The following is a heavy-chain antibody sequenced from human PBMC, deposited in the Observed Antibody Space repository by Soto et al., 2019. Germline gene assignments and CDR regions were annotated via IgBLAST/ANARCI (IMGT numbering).Heavy chain of an antibody. CDR2: IYYSGST. V-gene: IGHV4-59*01. J-gene: IGHJ4*02. CDR1: GISISDYY. CDR3: ARVRSTFDD. Sequence: SETLSLTCTVSGISISDYYWNWVRQPPGKGLEWIGDIYYSGSTNYNPSLKSRITISVDRSGNQFSLRLTSVTAADTAVYYCARVRSTFDDWGKGTLVPVSS. D-gene: IGHD6-6*01.